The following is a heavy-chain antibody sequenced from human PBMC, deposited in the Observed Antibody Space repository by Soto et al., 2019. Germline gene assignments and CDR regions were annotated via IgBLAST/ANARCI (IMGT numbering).Heavy chain of an antibody. Sequence: QVQLVESGGGVVQPGRSLRLSCEASGFPFSSNGMHWVGQAPGKGLEWVAVISYEGSNKYYADSVKGGLAISRDNSKNTLYLQMNSLRAEDTAVYYCAKDRYDSSGYPDAFDIWGQGTMVTVSS. J-gene: IGHJ3*02. CDR3: AKDRYDSSGYPDAFDI. CDR2: ISYEGSNK. V-gene: IGHV3-30*18. CDR1: GFPFSSNG. D-gene: IGHD3-22*01.